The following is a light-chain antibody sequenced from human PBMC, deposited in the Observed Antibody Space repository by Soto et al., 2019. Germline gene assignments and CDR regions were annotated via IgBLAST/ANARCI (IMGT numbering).Light chain of an antibody. CDR1: QSVSSN. CDR2: GAS. CDR3: QQYNNWPRT. Sequence: EIVMTQSPATLSVSPGERATLSCRASQSVSSNLAWYQQKPGQAPRLLMYGASTRATGIPARFSGRGSGTEFTLTISSLQSEDFAVYYCQQYNNWPRTFGQGTKAEIK. V-gene: IGKV3-15*01. J-gene: IGKJ1*01.